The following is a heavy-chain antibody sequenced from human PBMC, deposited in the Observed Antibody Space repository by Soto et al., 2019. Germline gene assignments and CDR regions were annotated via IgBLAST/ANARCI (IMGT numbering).Heavy chain of an antibody. D-gene: IGHD2-21*02. V-gene: IGHV4-39*07. CDR2: IYYSGST. CDR1: GGSISSSSYY. CDR3: ARGLLAYCGGDCALFDS. J-gene: IGHJ4*02. Sequence: SETLSLTCTVSGGSISSSSYYWGWIRQPPGKGLEWIGSIYYSGSTYYNPSLKSLVAISVDTSKNQFSLKVDSVTAADTAVYYCARGLLAYCGGDCALFDSWGQGIMVTVSS.